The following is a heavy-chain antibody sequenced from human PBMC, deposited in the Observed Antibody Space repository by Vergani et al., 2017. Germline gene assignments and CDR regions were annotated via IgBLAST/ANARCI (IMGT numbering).Heavy chain of an antibody. J-gene: IGHJ4*02. Sequence: VQLLESGGGLVQPGGSLRLPCAASGFTFSSYGMHWVRQAPGKGLEWVAVISYDGSNKYYADSVKGRFTISRDNSKNTLYLQMNSLRAEDTAVYYCAKDSLYDSSGTFDYWGQGTLVTVSS. CDR2: ISYDGSNK. CDR1: GFTFSSYG. D-gene: IGHD3-22*01. V-gene: IGHV3-30*18. CDR3: AKDSLYDSSGTFDY.